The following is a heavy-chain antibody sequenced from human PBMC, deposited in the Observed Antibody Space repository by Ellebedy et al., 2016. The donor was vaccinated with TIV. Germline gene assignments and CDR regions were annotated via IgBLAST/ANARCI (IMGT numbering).Heavy chain of an antibody. CDR2: IDGTGDRT. V-gene: IGHV3-23*01. CDR3: AKDSGKYGWNSEY. Sequence: GESLKISCSASGLTLSSYAMGWVRHSPGRGLEWVSAIDGTGDRTFYADSVKGRFTVSRDTSKNTLYLQMNSLRAEDTAIYYCAKDSGKYGWNSEYWGQGTQVTVSS. J-gene: IGHJ4*02. D-gene: IGHD3-10*01. CDR1: GLTLSSYA.